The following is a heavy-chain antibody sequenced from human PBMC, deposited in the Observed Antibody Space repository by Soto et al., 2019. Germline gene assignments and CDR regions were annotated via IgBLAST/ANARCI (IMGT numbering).Heavy chain of an antibody. CDR2: IFSNGHT. V-gene: IGHV4-4*07. CDR1: GGSISEKY. J-gene: IGHJ5*02. D-gene: IGHD6-13*01. Sequence: SETLSLTCIVSGGSISEKYWNWVRQPPGKGLEGILLIFSNGHTDYNPSLKSRVTMSVDASKNQFSLRLTSMTAADTAVYYCVASLAASGLNXLDPWGRGTLVXVXS. CDR3: VASLAASGLNXLDP.